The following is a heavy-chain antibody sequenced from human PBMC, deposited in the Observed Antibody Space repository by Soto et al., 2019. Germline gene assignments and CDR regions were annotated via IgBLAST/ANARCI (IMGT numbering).Heavy chain of an antibody. Sequence: QVQLVESGGGVVQPGRSLRLSCAASGFTFSSYGMHWVRQAPGKGLEWVAVISYDGSNKYYADSVKGRFTISRDNSENTMYLEMSSVRAVDTAVYYCENDRWAIAVAGAALDYWGEGALVAVSS. D-gene: IGHD6-19*01. J-gene: IGHJ4*02. CDR1: GFTFSSYG. V-gene: IGHV3-30*18. CDR3: ENDRWAIAVAGAALDY. CDR2: ISYDGSNK.